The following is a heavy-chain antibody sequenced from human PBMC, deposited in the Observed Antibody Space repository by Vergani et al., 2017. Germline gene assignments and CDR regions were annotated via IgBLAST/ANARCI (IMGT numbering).Heavy chain of an antibody. CDR3: ATGVRDGGVVVLHDY. CDR1: GFTLSSYS. CDR2: ISSSSSYI. D-gene: IGHD2-21*01. J-gene: IGHJ4*02. V-gene: IGHV3-21*01. Sequence: EVQLVESGGGLVKPGGSLSLSCAASGFTLSSYSMNWVRQAPGKGLEWVSSISSSSSYIYYADSVKGRFTISRDNAKNALYMQMNSLRAEDTAVYYWATGVRDGGVVVLHDYWGQGTLVTVSS.